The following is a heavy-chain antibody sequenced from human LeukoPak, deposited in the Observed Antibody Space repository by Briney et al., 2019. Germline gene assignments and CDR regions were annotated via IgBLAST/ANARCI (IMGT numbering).Heavy chain of an antibody. CDR1: GVSFSGYY. Sequence: SETLSLTCAVYGVSFSGYYWSWIRQPPGKGLEWIGEINHSGSTNYNPSLKSRVTISVDTSKNQFSLKLSSVTAADTAVYYCAREWAGTDYWGQGTLVTVSS. CDR3: AREWAGTDY. V-gene: IGHV4-34*01. CDR2: INHSGST. J-gene: IGHJ4*02. D-gene: IGHD1-1*01.